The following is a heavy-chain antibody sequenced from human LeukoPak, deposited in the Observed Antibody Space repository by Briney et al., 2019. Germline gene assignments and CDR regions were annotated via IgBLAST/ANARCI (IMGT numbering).Heavy chain of an antibody. Sequence: SETLSLTCTVSGGSISSYYWSWIRQPPGKGLEWIGYIYYSGSTNYNPSLKSRVTISVDTSKNQFSLKLSSVTAADTAVYYCARGDYDILTWGQGTLVTVSS. CDR3: ARGDYDILT. D-gene: IGHD3-9*01. CDR1: GGSISSYY. V-gene: IGHV4-59*01. CDR2: IYYSGST. J-gene: IGHJ4*02.